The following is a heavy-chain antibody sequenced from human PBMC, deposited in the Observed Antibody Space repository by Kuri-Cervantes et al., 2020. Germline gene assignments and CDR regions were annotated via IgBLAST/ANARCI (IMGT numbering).Heavy chain of an antibody. D-gene: IGHD6-13*01. CDR1: GFTFTSSA. J-gene: IGHJ4*02. CDR2: IVVGSGNT. Sequence: SVKVSCNASGFTFTSSAVQWVRQARGQRLEWIGWIVVGSGNTNYAQKFQERVTITRDMSTSTAYMELRSLRSDDTAVYYCATGPNLAAAGGEGDYWGQGTLVTVSS. CDR3: ATGPNLAAAGGEGDY. V-gene: IGHV1-58*01.